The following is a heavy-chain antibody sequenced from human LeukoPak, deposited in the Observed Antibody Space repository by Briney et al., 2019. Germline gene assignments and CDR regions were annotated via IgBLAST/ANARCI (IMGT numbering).Heavy chain of an antibody. D-gene: IGHD5-12*01. CDR2: INPSGGST. CDR3: ARGYVDIVATGPATPEYYFDY. CDR1: GYTFTSYY. Sequence: GASVKVSCKASGYTFTSYYMHWVRQAPGHGLEWMGIINPSGGSTSYAQKFQGRVTMTRDTSTSTVYMELSSLRSEDTAVYYCARGYVDIVATGPATPEYYFDYWGQGTLVTVSS. J-gene: IGHJ4*02. V-gene: IGHV1-46*01.